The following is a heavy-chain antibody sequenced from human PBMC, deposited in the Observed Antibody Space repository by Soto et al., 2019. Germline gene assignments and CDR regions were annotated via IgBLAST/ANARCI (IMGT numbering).Heavy chain of an antibody. Sequence: VQLVESGGGLVKPGGSLRLSCAASGFTFSSYSMNWVRQAPGKGLEWVSSISSSSSYIYYADSVKGRFTISRDNAKNSLYLQMNSLRAEDTAVYYCARAGDRWLALDYWGQGTLVTVSS. J-gene: IGHJ4*02. V-gene: IGHV3-21*01. D-gene: IGHD6-19*01. CDR2: ISSSSSYI. CDR3: ARAGDRWLALDY. CDR1: GFTFSSYS.